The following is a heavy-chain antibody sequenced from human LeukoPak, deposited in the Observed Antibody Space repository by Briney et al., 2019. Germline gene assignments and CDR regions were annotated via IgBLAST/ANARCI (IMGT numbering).Heavy chain of an antibody. Sequence: RAGGSLRLSCAASGFTFSEYYMNWVRQAPGKGLEWVSYISSSSSTIYYADSVKGRFTISRDNAKNSLYLQMNSLRDEDTAVYYCARDYAYCSSTSCYGDAFDIWGQGTMVTVSS. CDR3: ARDYAYCSSTSCYGDAFDI. CDR2: ISSSSSTI. J-gene: IGHJ3*02. D-gene: IGHD2-2*01. V-gene: IGHV3-48*02. CDR1: GFTFSEYY.